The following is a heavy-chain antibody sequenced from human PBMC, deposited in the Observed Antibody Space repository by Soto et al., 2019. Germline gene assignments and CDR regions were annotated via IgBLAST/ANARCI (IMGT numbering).Heavy chain of an antibody. CDR1: GGSFSGYY. V-gene: IGHV4-34*09. J-gene: IGHJ5*02. CDR3: ARSVFP. Sequence: SETLSLTCAVYGGSFSGYYWSWIRQPPGKGLEWIGYIYYIGSTYYNPSLKSRVTISLDTSKNQFSLKLSSVTAADTAVYYCARSVFPWGQGPLVTVSS. CDR2: IYYIGST.